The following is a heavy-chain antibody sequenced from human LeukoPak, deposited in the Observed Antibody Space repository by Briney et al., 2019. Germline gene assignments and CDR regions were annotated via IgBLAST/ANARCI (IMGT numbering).Heavy chain of an antibody. CDR1: GFTFTSYA. Sequence: GRSLRLSCAASGFTFTSYAMHWVRQAPGKGLEWVAVISYDGSNKYYADSVKGRFTISRDNSKNTLYLQMNSLTTEDTAVYYCARDNSPYCGGDCYPEDYWGQGTLVTVSS. D-gene: IGHD2-21*02. CDR3: ARDNSPYCGGDCYPEDY. J-gene: IGHJ4*02. V-gene: IGHV3-30-3*01. CDR2: ISYDGSNK.